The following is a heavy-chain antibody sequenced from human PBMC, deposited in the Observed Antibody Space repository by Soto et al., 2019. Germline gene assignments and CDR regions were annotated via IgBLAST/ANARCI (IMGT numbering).Heavy chain of an antibody. D-gene: IGHD1-1*01. CDR2: ISSDNGNT. J-gene: IGHJ6*02. Sequence: QAQLVQSGAEVKKPGASVKVSCKASGYTFYSHSISWVRQAPGQGLEWMGRISSDNGNTRYAHKFRGRVTMTTDTSTSAVYMELRNLTSDDTAVYYCARRIQEYSYYGMDVWGQGTTVTVSS. CDR3: ARRIQEYSYYGMDV. CDR1: GYTFYSHS. V-gene: IGHV1-18*01.